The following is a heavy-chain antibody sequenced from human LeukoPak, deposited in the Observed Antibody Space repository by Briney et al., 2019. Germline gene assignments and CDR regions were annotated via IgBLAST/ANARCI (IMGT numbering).Heavy chain of an antibody. V-gene: IGHV3-21*01. CDR1: GFTFSSYS. J-gene: IGHJ4*02. D-gene: IGHD2-15*01. CDR3: ARDLPDIVVVVAATPFDY. Sequence: GGSLRLSCAASGFTFSSYSMNWVRQAPGKGLEWVSSISSSSSYIYYADSVKGRFTISRDNAKNSLYLQMNSLRAEDTAVYYCARDLPDIVVVVAATPFDYWGQGTLVTVSS. CDR2: ISSSSSYI.